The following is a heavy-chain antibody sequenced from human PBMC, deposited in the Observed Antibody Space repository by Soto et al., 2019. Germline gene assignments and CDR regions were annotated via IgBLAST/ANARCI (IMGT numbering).Heavy chain of an antibody. CDR1: GFTFSSYA. CDR2: ISGRGGST. J-gene: IGHJ4*02. Sequence: HPGGSLRLSCAASGFTFSSYAMSWVRQAPGKGLEWVSAISGRGGSTYYADSVKGRFTISRDNSKNTLYLQMNSLRAEDTAVYYCAKDLWFGELPFYFDYWGQGTLVTVSS. D-gene: IGHD3-10*01. CDR3: AKDLWFGELPFYFDY. V-gene: IGHV3-23*01.